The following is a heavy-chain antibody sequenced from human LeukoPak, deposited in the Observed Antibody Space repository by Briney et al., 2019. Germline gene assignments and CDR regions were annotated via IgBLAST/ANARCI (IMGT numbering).Heavy chain of an antibody. CDR2: IYTSGST. CDR3: ARDLRWFGEFPMDV. J-gene: IGHJ6*02. CDR1: GGSIRSYY. D-gene: IGHD3-10*01. Sequence: SETLSLTCTVSGGSIRSYYWSWIRQPAGKGLEWIGRIYTSGSTNYNPSLKSRVTMSVDTSKNQFSLKLSSVTAADTAVYYCARDLRWFGEFPMDVWGQGTTVTVSS. V-gene: IGHV4-4*07.